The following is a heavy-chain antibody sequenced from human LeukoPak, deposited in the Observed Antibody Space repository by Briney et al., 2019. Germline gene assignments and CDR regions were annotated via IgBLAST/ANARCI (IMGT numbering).Heavy chain of an antibody. D-gene: IGHD4-17*01. CDR2: FDPEDGET. J-gene: IGHJ4*02. CDR3: ATTTVTGHYFDY. CDR1: GYTLTELS. Sequence: GASVKVSCKVSGYTLTELSMHWVRQAPGKGLEWMGGFDPEDGETIYAQKFQGRVTMTTDTSTGTAYMELRSLRSDDTAVYYCATTTVTGHYFDYWGQGTLVTVSS. V-gene: IGHV1-24*01.